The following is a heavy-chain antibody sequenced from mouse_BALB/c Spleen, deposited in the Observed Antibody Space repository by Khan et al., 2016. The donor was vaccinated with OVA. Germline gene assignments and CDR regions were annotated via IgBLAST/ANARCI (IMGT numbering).Heavy chain of an antibody. CDR2: IFPGTGTT. J-gene: IGHJ3*01. Sequence: QVQLQQSGAELVKPGASVKLSCKTSGYTFTNYWIQWVKQRPGQGLGWIGQIFPGTGTTYSNENFKAKATLTVDTSSSTAYMHLSSLTSEDSAVYFCARGYLGNYEFAYWGQGALVTVSA. CDR1: GYTFTNYW. D-gene: IGHD2-1*01. V-gene: IGHV1S132*01. CDR3: ARGYLGNYEFAY.